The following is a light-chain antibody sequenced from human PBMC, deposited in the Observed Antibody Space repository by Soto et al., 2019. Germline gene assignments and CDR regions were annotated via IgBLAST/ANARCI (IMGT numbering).Light chain of an antibody. Sequence: DIQMTQSPSTLSASVGDRVTITCRASQSISSWLAWYQQKLGRAPRLLIYDASSLESGVPSRFSGSGYGTEFTLTISSLQPDDFATYYCQQYNSLSSVSFGGGTKVEI. CDR2: DAS. CDR3: QQYNSLSSVS. CDR1: QSISSW. V-gene: IGKV1-5*01. J-gene: IGKJ4*01.